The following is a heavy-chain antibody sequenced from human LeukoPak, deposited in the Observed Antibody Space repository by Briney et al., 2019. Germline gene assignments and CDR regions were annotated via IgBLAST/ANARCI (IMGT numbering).Heavy chain of an antibody. J-gene: IGHJ4*02. V-gene: IGHV4-59*01. D-gene: IGHD2-2*01. CDR2: IYYSGST. CDR1: GGSISSYY. Sequence: SETLSLTCTVSGGSISSYYWSWIRQPPGKGLEWIGYIYYSGSTNYNPPLKSRVTISVDTSKNQFSLKLSSVTAADTAVYYCARVTGADCSSTSCYERIDYWGQGTLVTVSS. CDR3: ARVTGADCSSTSCYERIDY.